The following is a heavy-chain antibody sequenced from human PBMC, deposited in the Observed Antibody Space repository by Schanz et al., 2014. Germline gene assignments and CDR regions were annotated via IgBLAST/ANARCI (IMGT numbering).Heavy chain of an antibody. J-gene: IGHJ2*01. Sequence: EVQLVESGGGLVQPGGSLRLSCVASGFAFSSHDMHWVRQVTGKGLQWVSAIHSTGETSYPDSVQGRFTISRENTKNSFYLHMTNLTLEHPTIYYCARVVRYSCYVRHCFFALWGRGTSVTVSS. CDR2: IHSTGET. D-gene: IGHD5-12*01. CDR3: ARVVRYSCYVRHCFFAL. CDR1: GFAFSSHD. V-gene: IGHV3-13*01.